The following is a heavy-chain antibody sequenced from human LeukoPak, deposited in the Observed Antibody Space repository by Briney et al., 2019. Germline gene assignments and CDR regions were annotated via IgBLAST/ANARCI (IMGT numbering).Heavy chain of an antibody. V-gene: IGHV3-21*01. CDR1: GFTFSIYS. D-gene: IGHD6-13*01. J-gene: IGHJ4*02. CDR3: AKKGSRIAAAGPYFDY. CDR2: IDSSSSFI. Sequence: GGSLRLSCAASGFTFSIYSMNWVRQAPGKGLEWVSSIDSSSSFIYYADSVKGRLTISRDNAKNSLYLQMNSLRAEDTAVYYCAKKGSRIAAAGPYFDYWGQGTLVTVSS.